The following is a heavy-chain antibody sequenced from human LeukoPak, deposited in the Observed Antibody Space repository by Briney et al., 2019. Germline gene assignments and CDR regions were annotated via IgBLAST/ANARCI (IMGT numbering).Heavy chain of an antibody. D-gene: IGHD4-11*01. CDR1: GSSISSYW. J-gene: IGHJ4*02. CDR3: TRDRTTITLFEL. V-gene: IGHV3-74*01. CDR2: ISPDGSTT. Sequence: GGSLRLFCAASGSSISSYWMHWVRQVPGKGLVWVSRISPDGSTTGYADSVKGRFTASRDNARNTLYLQINSLRAEDSAVYYCTRDRTTITLFELWGQGTLVTVSS.